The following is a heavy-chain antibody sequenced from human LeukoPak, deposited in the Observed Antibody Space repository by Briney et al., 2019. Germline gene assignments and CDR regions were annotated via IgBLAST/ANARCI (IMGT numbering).Heavy chain of an antibody. J-gene: IGHJ2*01. Sequence: SVKVSYKASGGTFSSYAISWVRQAPGQGLEWMGGIIPIFGTANYAQKFQGRVTITADESTSTAYMELSSLRSEDTAVYYCARDRDCSSTSCLYWYFDLWGRGTLVTVSS. CDR1: GGTFSSYA. D-gene: IGHD2-2*01. V-gene: IGHV1-69*13. CDR2: IIPIFGTA. CDR3: ARDRDCSSTSCLYWYFDL.